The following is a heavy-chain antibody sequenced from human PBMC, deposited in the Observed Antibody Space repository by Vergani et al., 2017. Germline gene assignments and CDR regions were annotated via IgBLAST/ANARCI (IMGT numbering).Heavy chain of an antibody. D-gene: IGHD2-2*02. Sequence: QVQLQESGPGLVKPSQTLSLTCTVSGGSISSGSYYWSWIRQPAGKGLEWIGRIYTSGSTNYNPSLKSRVTISVDTSKNQFSLKLSSVTAADTAVYYCARGYCSSTSCYRGIFGYWGQGTLVTVSS. CDR3: ARGYCSSTSCYRGIFGY. CDR1: GGSISSGSYY. CDR2: IYTSGST. J-gene: IGHJ4*02. V-gene: IGHV4-61*02.